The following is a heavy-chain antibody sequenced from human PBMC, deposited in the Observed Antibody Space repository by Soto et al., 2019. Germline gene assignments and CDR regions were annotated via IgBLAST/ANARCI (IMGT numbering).Heavy chain of an antibody. CDR3: ARDSGYCSGASVNPYLDY. Sequence: GGSLRLSCEASGFTFATYCMRWVRQAPGKVQEWLATLKLDASEKKYADSVKVRFTISRDNAKNSVYLQMDSLRVEDTAVYYCARDSGYCSGASVNPYLDYWGLGTTVTV. CDR1: GFTFATYC. D-gene: IGHD3-10*01. V-gene: IGHV3-7*03. J-gene: IGHJ4*01. CDR2: LKLDASEK.